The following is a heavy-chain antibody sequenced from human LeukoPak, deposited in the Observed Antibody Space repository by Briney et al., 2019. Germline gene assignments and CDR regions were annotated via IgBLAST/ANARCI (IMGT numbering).Heavy chain of an antibody. CDR2: VSPSGGRT. CDR3: AKVRGVYCSSPACYYYDA. Sequence: GGSLRLSCGASGFTFSSYAMSWIRQTPGRGLEWVAGVSPSGGRTIYADSAEGRFTISRDNSNDTVYLQLSSLRAEDSALYYCAKVRGVYCSSPACYYYDAWGQGTPVTVSS. D-gene: IGHD2-2*01. J-gene: IGHJ4*02. V-gene: IGHV3-23*01. CDR1: GFTFSSYA.